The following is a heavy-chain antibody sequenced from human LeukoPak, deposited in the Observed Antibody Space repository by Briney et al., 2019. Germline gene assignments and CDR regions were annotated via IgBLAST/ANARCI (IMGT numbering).Heavy chain of an antibody. J-gene: IGHJ4*02. D-gene: IGHD5-24*01. V-gene: IGHV1-69*13. CDR2: IIPIFGTA. CDR1: GGTFSSYA. Sequence: SVKVSCKASGGTFSSYAISWVRQAPGQGLEWMGGIIPIFGTANYAQKFQGRVTITADESTSTAYMGLSSLRPEDTAVYYCARDARRDGYNYGDYWGQGTLVTVSS. CDR3: ARDARRDGYNYGDY.